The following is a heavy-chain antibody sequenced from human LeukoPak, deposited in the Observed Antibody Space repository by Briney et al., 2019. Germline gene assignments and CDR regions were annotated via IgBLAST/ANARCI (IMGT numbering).Heavy chain of an antibody. D-gene: IGHD3-3*01. J-gene: IGHJ4*02. CDR1: GFTFGDYA. Sequence: GGSLRLSCTASGFTFGDYAMSWFRQAPGKGLEWVGFIRGKAYGGTTEYAASVKGRFTISRDDSKSIAYLQMNSLKTEDTAVYYCTRYDFWSGDFDYWGQGTLVTVSS. CDR3: TRYDFWSGDFDY. V-gene: IGHV3-49*03. CDR2: IRGKAYGGTT.